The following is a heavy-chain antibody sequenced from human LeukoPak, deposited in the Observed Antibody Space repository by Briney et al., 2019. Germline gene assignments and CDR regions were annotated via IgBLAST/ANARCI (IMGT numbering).Heavy chain of an antibody. CDR2: ISAYNGNT. V-gene: IGHV1-18*04. CDR1: GYTFTSYG. Sequence: GASVKVSCKASGYTFTSYGISWVRQAPGPGLEWMGWISAYNGNTNYAQKLQGRVTMTTDTSTSTAYMELRSLRSDDTAVYYCARDKPAVTTSYYYGMDVWGKGTTVTVSS. J-gene: IGHJ6*04. D-gene: IGHD4-17*01. CDR3: ARDKPAVTTSYYYGMDV.